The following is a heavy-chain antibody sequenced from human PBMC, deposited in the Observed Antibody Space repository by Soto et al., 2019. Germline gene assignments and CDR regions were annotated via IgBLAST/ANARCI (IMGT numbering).Heavy chain of an antibody. CDR1: GYTLTELS. Sequence: GASVNVSCKVSGYTLTELSMHWVRQAPGKGLEWMGCFDPEDGETIYAQKLQGRVTMTTDTSTSTAYMELRSLRSDDTAVYYCARDLLDHGMDVWGKGTTVTVSS. J-gene: IGHJ6*04. CDR3: ARDLLDHGMDV. D-gene: IGHD3-3*02. CDR2: FDPEDGET. V-gene: IGHV1-24*01.